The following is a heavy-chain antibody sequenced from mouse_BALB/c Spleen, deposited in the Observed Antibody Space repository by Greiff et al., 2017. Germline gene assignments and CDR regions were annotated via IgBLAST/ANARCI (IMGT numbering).Heavy chain of an antibody. CDR1: GYAFTNYL. CDR3: ATRQLDAMDY. D-gene: IGHD3-2*01. Sequence: VKLQESGAELVRPGTSVKVSCKASGYAFTNYLIEWVKQRPGQGLEWIGVINPGSGGTNYNEKFKGKATLTADKSSSTAYMQLSSLTSDDSAVYFCATRQLDAMDYWGQGTSVTVSS. CDR2: INPGSGGT. J-gene: IGHJ4*01. V-gene: IGHV1-54*01.